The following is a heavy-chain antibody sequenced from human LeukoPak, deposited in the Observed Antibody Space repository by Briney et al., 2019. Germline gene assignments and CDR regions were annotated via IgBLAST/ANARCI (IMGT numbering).Heavy chain of an antibody. CDR3: ARVLRRFLEWTFDY. D-gene: IGHD3-3*01. J-gene: IGHJ4*02. CDR1: RYTFTDYY. Sequence: ASVKVSFKASRYTFTDYYIHWVRQAPGQGLEWVGRINPNSGGTNYAQKFQGRVTMTRDTSISTAYMELSRLRSDDTAVYYCARVLRRFLEWTFDYWGQGTLVTVSS. V-gene: IGHV1-2*06. CDR2: INPNSGGT.